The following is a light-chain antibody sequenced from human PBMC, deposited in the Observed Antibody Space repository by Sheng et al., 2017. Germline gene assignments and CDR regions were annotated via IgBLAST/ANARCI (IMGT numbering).Light chain of an antibody. Sequence: QSALTQPASVSGSPGQSITISCTGTSSDVGSYSLVSWYQHHPGKAPKVMIYEGSKRPSGVSNRFSGSKSDYTASLTISGLQAEDEADYYCSSLTSSSSIVFGIGTKVTVL. J-gene: IGLJ1*01. CDR2: EGS. CDR3: SSLTSSSSIV. CDR1: SSDVGSYSL. V-gene: IGLV2-14*02.